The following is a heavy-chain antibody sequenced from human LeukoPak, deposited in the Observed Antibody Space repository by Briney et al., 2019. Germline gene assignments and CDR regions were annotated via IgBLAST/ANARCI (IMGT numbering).Heavy chain of an antibody. CDR3: ATDTTHKWLRLTLYYYYYMDV. CDR2: SSSSSSTI. CDR1: GFTFSSYS. D-gene: IGHD5-12*01. J-gene: IGHJ6*03. V-gene: IGHV3-48*01. Sequence: PGRCLRLSCAASGFTFSSYSMNWVRQASGKGLEWVAYSSSSSSTIYYADSVKGRFTISRDNAKNSLYLPMSSLRAEDTAVSSCATDTTHKWLRLTLYYYYYMDVWGKGTTVTVSS.